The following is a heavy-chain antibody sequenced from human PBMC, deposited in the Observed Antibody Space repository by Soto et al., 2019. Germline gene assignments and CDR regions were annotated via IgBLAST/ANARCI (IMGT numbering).Heavy chain of an antibody. Sequence: PSETLSLTCSVSGGPMTSGAYYWSWIRQPPGAGLEWMGYIYYSGGTSSSPSLESRLTLSVDTSRNQFSLKLRSVTAADTAVYYCARGLRAYGGNPYFASWGQ. CDR1: GGPMTSGAYY. CDR2: IYYSGGT. V-gene: IGHV4-30-4*01. J-gene: IGHJ4*02. CDR3: ARGLRAYGGNPYFAS. D-gene: IGHD2-15*01.